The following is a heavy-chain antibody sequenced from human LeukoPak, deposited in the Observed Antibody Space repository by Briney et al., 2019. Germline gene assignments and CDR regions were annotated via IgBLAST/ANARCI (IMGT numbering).Heavy chain of an antibody. D-gene: IGHD3-10*01. CDR1: GGTFSSYA. CDR3: ARDRFVNYGSGSYYTYGMDV. J-gene: IGHJ6*02. CDR2: IIPIFATA. Sequence: SVKVSCKASGGTFSSYAISWVRQAPGQGLEWMGGIIPIFATANYAQKFQGRVTITADESTSTAYMELSSLRSDDTAVYYCARDRFVNYGSGSYYTYGMDVWGQGTTVTVSS. V-gene: IGHV1-69*13.